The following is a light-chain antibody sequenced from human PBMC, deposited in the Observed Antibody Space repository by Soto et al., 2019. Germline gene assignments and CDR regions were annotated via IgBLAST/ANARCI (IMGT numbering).Light chain of an antibody. V-gene: IGLV2-18*02. CDR1: SSDVGTYNR. CDR3: SSYTSSSTYV. J-gene: IGLJ1*01. Sequence: QSVLTQPPSVSGSPGQSVIISCTGTSSDVGTYNRVSWYQHPPGTAPKLLIFEVNNRPAGVPDRFSGSKSGNTASLAISGLQAEEEAVYYCSSYTSSSTYVFGTGTKLTVL. CDR2: EVN.